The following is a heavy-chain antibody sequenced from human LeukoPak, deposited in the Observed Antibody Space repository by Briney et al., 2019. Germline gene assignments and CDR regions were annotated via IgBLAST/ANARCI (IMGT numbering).Heavy chain of an antibody. V-gene: IGHV3-23*01. CDR1: GFTFSTYA. D-gene: IGHD1-26*01. J-gene: IGHJ5*02. CDR3: AKDYEPLVGVHRWGDWFDP. Sequence: PGGSLRLSCAASGFTFSTYAMTSVRQAPGKGLEWVSLISGTGASTYYAVSVKGRFTISRDNSKNTLYLQMNSLRAEDTAVYYCAKDYEPLVGVHRWGDWFDPWGQGTLVTVSS. CDR2: ISGTGAST.